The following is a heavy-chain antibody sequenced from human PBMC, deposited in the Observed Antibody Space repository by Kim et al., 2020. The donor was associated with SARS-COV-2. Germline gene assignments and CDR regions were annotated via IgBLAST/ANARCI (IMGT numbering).Heavy chain of an antibody. D-gene: IGHD2-15*01. J-gene: IGHJ4*02. Sequence: SETLSLTCTVSGGSISSSTDYWGWIRQPPGKGLEWIGSIYYSGSTYYNSSLKSRVTISVDMSKNQLSLKLSSVTAADTAVYYCARQGGYCSGGRCGTYSFDDWGQGILVTVSS. CDR2: IYYSGST. CDR1: GGSISSSTDY. V-gene: IGHV4-39*01. CDR3: ARQGGYCSGGRCGTYSFDD.